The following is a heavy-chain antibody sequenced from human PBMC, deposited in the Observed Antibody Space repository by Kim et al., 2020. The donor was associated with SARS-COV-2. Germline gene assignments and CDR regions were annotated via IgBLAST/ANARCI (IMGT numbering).Heavy chain of an antibody. J-gene: IGHJ4*02. V-gene: IGHV3-11*04. D-gene: IGHD3-22*01. CDR3: ARVASGYSFDY. CDR2: M. Sequence: MFYASTLNGRFVISRDNAKNSVYLQMNTLTVEDTAVYYCARVASGYSFDYWGQGILVTVSS.